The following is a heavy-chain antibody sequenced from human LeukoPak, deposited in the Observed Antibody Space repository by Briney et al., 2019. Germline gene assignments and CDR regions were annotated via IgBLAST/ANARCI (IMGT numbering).Heavy chain of an antibody. V-gene: IGHV4-34*01. Sequence: ETSETLSLTCAVYGGSFSGYYWSWIRQPPGKGLEWIGEINHSGSTNYNPSLKSRVTISVDTSKNQFSLKLSSVTAADTAVYYCARTYSSGWFDYWGQGTLVTVSS. CDR3: ARTYSSGWFDY. CDR2: INHSGST. J-gene: IGHJ4*02. D-gene: IGHD6-19*01. CDR1: GGSFSGYY.